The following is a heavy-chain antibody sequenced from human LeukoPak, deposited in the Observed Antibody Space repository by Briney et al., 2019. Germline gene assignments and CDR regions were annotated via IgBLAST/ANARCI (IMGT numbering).Heavy chain of an antibody. CDR2: INPSGGST. D-gene: IGHD4-11*01. Sequence: GASVKVSCKASGYTFTSYYMHWVRQAPGQGLEWMGKINPSGGSTSYAQKFQGRVTMTRDTSTNTVYMELSSLRSEDTAVYYCARGLRPTGIFDYWGQGTLVTVSS. CDR1: GYTFTSYY. V-gene: IGHV1-46*01. CDR3: ARGLRPTGIFDY. J-gene: IGHJ4*02.